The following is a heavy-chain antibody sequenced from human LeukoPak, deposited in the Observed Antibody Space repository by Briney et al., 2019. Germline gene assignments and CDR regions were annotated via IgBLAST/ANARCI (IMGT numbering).Heavy chain of an antibody. CDR3: ARGELYYDILTGYYHYYYGMDV. D-gene: IGHD3-9*01. CDR2: LCAYNGNT. CDR1: GYTLTSYG. Sequence: GASVKVSCKASGYTLTSYGISWVRPAPGQGLEWMGWLCAYNGNTNYAQKLQGRVTMTTDTSTSTAYMEPRSLRSDDTAVYYCARGELYYDILTGYYHYYYGMDVWGQGTTVTVSS. J-gene: IGHJ6*02. V-gene: IGHV1-18*01.